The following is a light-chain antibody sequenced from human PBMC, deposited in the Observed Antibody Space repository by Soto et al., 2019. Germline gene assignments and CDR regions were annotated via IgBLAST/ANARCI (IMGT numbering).Light chain of an antibody. CDR3: RSYTTTYTWM. Sequence: QSALTQPASVSGSPGQSITISCTGTRSDVGYYDYVSWYQQHPGKAPTLVIYDVSHRPSGVSDRFSGSKSGNTASLTISGLQAEDEGDYYFRSYTTTYTWMFGGGTKLTVL. V-gene: IGLV2-14*01. CDR1: RSDVGYYDY. CDR2: DVS. J-gene: IGLJ3*02.